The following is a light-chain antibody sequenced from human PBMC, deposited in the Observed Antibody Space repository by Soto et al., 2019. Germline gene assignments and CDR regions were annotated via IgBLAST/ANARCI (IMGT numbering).Light chain of an antibody. V-gene: IGKV3-15*01. Sequence: ETVMTQSPATLSLSPGERATLSCRASQSVSSKLVWYQQKPGQAPRFLIYGASPRATGIPASFRGSGSGTEFTLTIDSLQSEDFAVYYCQKYNDCPPAFGGGTKVEIK. CDR2: GAS. CDR3: QKYNDCPPA. CDR1: QSVSSK. J-gene: IGKJ4*01.